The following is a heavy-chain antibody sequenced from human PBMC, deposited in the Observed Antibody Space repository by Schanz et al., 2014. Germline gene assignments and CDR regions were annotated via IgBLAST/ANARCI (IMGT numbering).Heavy chain of an antibody. CDR2: INPSGGST. CDR1: GGTFSSFG. D-gene: IGHD6-13*01. J-gene: IGHJ4*02. Sequence: QVQLVQSGAEVKKPGSSVKVSCKASGGTFSSFGINWVRQAPGQGLEWMGMINPSGGSTTYAQKFQGRVTITRDTLASTAYMELSSLRSEDTAVYYCARDGVDAAAGGNYWGQGTLXTVSS. V-gene: IGHV1-46*03. CDR3: ARDGVDAAAGGNY.